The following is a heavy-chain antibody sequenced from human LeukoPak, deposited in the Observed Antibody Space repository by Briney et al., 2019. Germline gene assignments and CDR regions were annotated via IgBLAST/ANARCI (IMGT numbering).Heavy chain of an antibody. CDR3: AHRLLSGSPWPFGYFDY. CDR2: IYWVDDK. V-gene: IGHV2-5*02. D-gene: IGHD3-10*01. Sequence: SGPTLVNPTQTLTLTCTFSGFSLSSSGVGVGWIRQPPGEALEWIALIYWVDDKHYNPSLNSRVAITKNTAKNQVVLTMINMDPVDTATYYCAHRLLSGSPWPFGYFDYWGQGALVTVSS. CDR1: GFSLSSSGVG. J-gene: IGHJ4*02.